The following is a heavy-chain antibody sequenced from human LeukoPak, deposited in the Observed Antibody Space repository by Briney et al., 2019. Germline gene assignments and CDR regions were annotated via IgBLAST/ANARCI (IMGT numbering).Heavy chain of an antibody. CDR3: ARDSRIAAAGTDYYGMDV. CDR2: IIPIFGTA. CDR1: GGTFSSYA. D-gene: IGHD6-13*01. J-gene: IGHJ6*02. Sequence: GSSVKVSYKASGGTFSSYAISWVRQAPGQGLEWMGGIIPIFGTANYAQKFQGRVTITADESTSTAYMELSSLRSEDTAVYYCARDSRIAAAGTDYYGMDVWGQGTTVTVSS. V-gene: IGHV1-69*01.